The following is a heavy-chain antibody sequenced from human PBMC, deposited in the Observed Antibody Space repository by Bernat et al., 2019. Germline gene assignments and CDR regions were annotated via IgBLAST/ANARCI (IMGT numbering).Heavy chain of an antibody. D-gene: IGHD3-16*02. CDR3: ARLNYAMVDYVCGSYRYTENYFDY. V-gene: IGHV5-51*01. J-gene: IGHJ4*02. CDR2: IYPGDSDT. CDR1: GYSFTSYW. Sequence: EVQLVQSGAEVKKPGESLKISCKGSGYSFTSYWIGWVRQMPGKGLEWMGIIYPGDSDTRYSPSFQGQCTTSADTFISTAYLQWSSLKASDTTMYYCARLNYAMVDYVCGSYRYTENYFDYWGQGTLVTVSS.